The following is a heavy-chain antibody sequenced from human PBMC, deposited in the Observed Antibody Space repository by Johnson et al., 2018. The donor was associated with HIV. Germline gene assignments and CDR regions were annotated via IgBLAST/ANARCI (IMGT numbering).Heavy chain of an antibody. CDR1: GFTFSNHW. J-gene: IGHJ3*02. V-gene: IGHV3-74*02. Sequence: VQLVESGGGLVQPGRSLRLSCAASGFTFSNHWMHWVRQAPGEGLVWVSRIHSDGSSTSYADSVKGRFRISRANAKNTLYLQMNSLRAEETAVYYCARGSLYTYDNDDAYLLHAFDIWGQGTMVTVSS. CDR3: ARGSLYTYDNDDAYLLHAFDI. D-gene: IGHD3-22*01. CDR2: IHSDGSST.